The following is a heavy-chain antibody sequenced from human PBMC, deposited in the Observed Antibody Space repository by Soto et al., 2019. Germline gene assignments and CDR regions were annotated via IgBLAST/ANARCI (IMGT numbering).Heavy chain of an antibody. CDR1: GGSISSGGYY. CDR3: ARNQEGDPFDY. CDR2: IYYSGST. Sequence: PSETLSLTCTVSGGSISSGGYYWSWIRQHPGKGLEWIGYIYYSGSTYYNPSLKSRVTISVDTSKNQFSLKLSSVTAADTAVYYCARNQEGDPFDYWGQGTLVTVSS. V-gene: IGHV4-31*03. D-gene: IGHD2-21*02. J-gene: IGHJ4*02.